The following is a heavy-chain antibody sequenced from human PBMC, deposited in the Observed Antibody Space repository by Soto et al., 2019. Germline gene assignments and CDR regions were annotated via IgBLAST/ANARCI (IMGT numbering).Heavy chain of an antibody. CDR3: ARGYVVADP. CDR2: ISTGNGNT. CDR1: GYTFTDYA. D-gene: IGHD2-15*01. V-gene: IGHV1-3*04. Sequence: ASVKVSCKASGYTFTDYAMHWVRQAPGQRLEWMGWISTGNGNTKYSQKFQGRVTITRDTSASTAYMELSSLRSEDTAVYYCARGYVVADPWGQGTLVTVSS. J-gene: IGHJ5*02.